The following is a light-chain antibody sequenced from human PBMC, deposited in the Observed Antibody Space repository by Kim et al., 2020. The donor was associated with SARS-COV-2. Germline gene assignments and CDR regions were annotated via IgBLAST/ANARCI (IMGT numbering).Light chain of an antibody. CDR2: DVS. V-gene: IGLV2-14*03. CDR1: SSDVGGYNY. CDR3: SSYTSSGTLV. J-gene: IGLJ3*02. Sequence: QSALTQPASVSGSPGQSITISCTGTSSDVGGYNYVSWYQQHPGKAPKLMIYDVSKRPSGVSNRFSGSKSGNTASLTISGLQAEDEADYYCSSYTSSGTLVFGGGTQLTVL.